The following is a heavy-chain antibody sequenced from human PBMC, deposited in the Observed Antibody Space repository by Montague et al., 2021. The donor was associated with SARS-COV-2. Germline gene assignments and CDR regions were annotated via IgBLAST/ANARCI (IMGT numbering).Heavy chain of an antibody. CDR1: CRSISTGSYY. J-gene: IGHJ4*02. V-gene: IGHV4-31*03. CDR2: IYYSGST. CDR3: ARGFDY. Sequence: TLSLTCTVLCRSISTGSYYASVIRQHPKSGLERIEYIYYSGSTYYHPSLKSRVTISVDTSKNQFSLKLSYVTAADTAVYYCARGFDYWGQGTLVTVSS.